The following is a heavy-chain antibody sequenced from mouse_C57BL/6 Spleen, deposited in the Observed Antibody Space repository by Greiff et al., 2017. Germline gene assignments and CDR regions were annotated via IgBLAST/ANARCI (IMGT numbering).Heavy chain of an antibody. CDR1: GYSITSGYY. Sequence: EVKLMESGPGLVKPSQSLSLTCSVTGYSITSGYYWNWIRQFPGNKLEWMGYISYDGSNNYNPSLKNRLSNTRDTSKKQFFLKLNSVTTEDTATYYCARTTVVAPFDDWGQGTTLTVSS. D-gene: IGHD1-1*01. V-gene: IGHV3-6*01. CDR3: ARTTVVAPFDD. CDR2: ISYDGSN. J-gene: IGHJ2*01.